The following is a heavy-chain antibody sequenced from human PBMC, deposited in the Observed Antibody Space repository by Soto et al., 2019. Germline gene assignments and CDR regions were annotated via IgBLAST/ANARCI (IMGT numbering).Heavy chain of an antibody. Sequence: QVQLQETGPGVVKPSETLYLTCTVSGGSISPFYWSWVRQPPGKGLEWIGYLYYSGNTNYNPTLKSRVTISVDASKNHVSLRLTSVTAADTAVYYCERGGGVAARTFDYWGQGTVVTVSS. CDR1: GGSISPFY. CDR3: ERGGGVAARTFDY. D-gene: IGHD2-15*01. J-gene: IGHJ4*02. CDR2: LYYSGNT. V-gene: IGHV4-59*01.